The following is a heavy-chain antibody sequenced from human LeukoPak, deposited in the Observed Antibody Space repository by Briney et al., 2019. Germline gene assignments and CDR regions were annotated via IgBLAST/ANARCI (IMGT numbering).Heavy chain of an antibody. V-gene: IGHV3-21*01. J-gene: IGHJ3*02. CDR1: GFTFSSYS. D-gene: IGHD1-14*01. CDR3: ARDTTGRVAADGIAFDI. Sequence: TWGSLRLSCAASGFTFSSYSMNWVRQVPGKGLEWVSSISSSSSYIYYADSVKGRFTISRDNAKNSLYLQMNSLRAEDTAVYYCARDTTGRVAADGIAFDIWGQGTMVTVSS. CDR2: ISSSSSYI.